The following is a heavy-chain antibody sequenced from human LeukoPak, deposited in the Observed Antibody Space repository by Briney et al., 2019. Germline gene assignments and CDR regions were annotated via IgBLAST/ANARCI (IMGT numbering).Heavy chain of an antibody. CDR1: GYTFTGYY. J-gene: IGHJ4*02. CDR3: ARGYCTNGVCYTLEDY. Sequence: GASVKVSCKASGYTFTGYYIHWVRQAPGQGLEWMGWINPNSGGTNYAQKFQGRVTMTRDTSISTAYMELSRLRSDDTAVYYCARGYCTNGVCYTLEDYWGQGTLVTVSS. V-gene: IGHV1-2*02. D-gene: IGHD2-8*01. CDR2: INPNSGGT.